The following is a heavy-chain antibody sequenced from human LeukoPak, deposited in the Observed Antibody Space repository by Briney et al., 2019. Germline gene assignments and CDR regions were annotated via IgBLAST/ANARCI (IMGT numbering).Heavy chain of an antibody. D-gene: IGHD1-26*01. J-gene: IGHJ5*02. Sequence: GGSLRLSCAASGFTFSSYAMHWVRQAPGKRLEWVAVISYDGSNKYYADSVKGRFTISRDNSKNTLYLQMNSLRAEDTAVYYCAREGPTSGSYDWFDPWGQGTLVTVSS. CDR2: ISYDGSNK. CDR1: GFTFSSYA. V-gene: IGHV3-30-3*01. CDR3: AREGPTSGSYDWFDP.